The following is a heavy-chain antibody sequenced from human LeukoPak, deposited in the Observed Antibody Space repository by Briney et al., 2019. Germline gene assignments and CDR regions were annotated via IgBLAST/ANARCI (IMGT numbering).Heavy chain of an antibody. J-gene: IGHJ4*02. CDR3: ARDGRYTYVHDY. Sequence: KPSETLSLTCSVSGGSISSYHWSWIRQPAGKGPEWIGRIYTSGGTDYNPSLKSRVTLSVDTSKNQFSLKLTSVTAADTAVYYCARDGRYTYVHDYWGQGTLVTVSS. V-gene: IGHV4-4*07. CDR2: IYTSGGT. CDR1: GGSISSYH. D-gene: IGHD5-18*01.